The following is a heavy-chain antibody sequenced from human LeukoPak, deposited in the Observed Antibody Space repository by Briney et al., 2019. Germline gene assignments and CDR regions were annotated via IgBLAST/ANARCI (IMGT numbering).Heavy chain of an antibody. CDR2: ISSSSSYI. CDR3: ARGGITGTTLVGARIDY. Sequence: GGPLRLSCAASGFTFSSYSMNWVRQAPGKGLEWVSSISSSSSYIYYADSVKGRFTISRDNAKNSLYLQMNSLRAEDTAVYYCARGGITGTTLVGARIDYWGQGTLVTVSS. CDR1: GFTFSSYS. V-gene: IGHV3-21*01. J-gene: IGHJ4*02. D-gene: IGHD1-7*01.